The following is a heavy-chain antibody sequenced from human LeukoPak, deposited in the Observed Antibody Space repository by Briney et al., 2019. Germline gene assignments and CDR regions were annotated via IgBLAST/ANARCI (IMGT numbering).Heavy chain of an antibody. CDR1: GFTFDDYA. Sequence: GGSLRLSCAASGFTFDDYAMHWVRQAPGKGLEWVSLISGDVGSTYYADSVKGRFTISRDNSKNSLYLQMNSLRTEDTALYYCAKDIYGSWYTYFDYWGQGTLVTVSS. J-gene: IGHJ4*02. D-gene: IGHD6-13*01. CDR2: ISGDVGST. V-gene: IGHV3-43*02. CDR3: AKDIYGSWYTYFDY.